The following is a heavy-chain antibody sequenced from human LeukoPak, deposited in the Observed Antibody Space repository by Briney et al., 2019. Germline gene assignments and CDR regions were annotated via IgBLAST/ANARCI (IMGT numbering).Heavy chain of an antibody. CDR1: GGSFSGYY. Sequence: SETLSLTCAVYGGSFSGYYWSWIRQPPGKGLEWIGEINHSGSTNYNPSLKSRVTISVDTSKNQFSLKLSSVTAADTAVYYCARDYYDSSGYYFYFDYWGQGTLVTVSS. D-gene: IGHD3-22*01. CDR3: ARDYYDSSGYYFYFDY. CDR2: INHSGST. J-gene: IGHJ4*02. V-gene: IGHV4-34*01.